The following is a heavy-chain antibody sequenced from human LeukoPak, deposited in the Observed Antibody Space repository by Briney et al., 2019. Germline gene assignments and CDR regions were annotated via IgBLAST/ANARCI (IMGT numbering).Heavy chain of an antibody. CDR1: GFTFSNYN. J-gene: IGHJ4*02. CDR3: ARRATTERGHSYGLDY. Sequence: NPGGSLRLSCAASGFTFSNYNMNWVRQAPGKAMEWVSSITSSGTYIFYADSVKGRFTISRDNAKNSLYLQMNSLRAEDTAVYYCARRATTERGHSYGLDYWGQGTLVTVSS. D-gene: IGHD5-18*01. CDR2: ITSSGTYI. V-gene: IGHV3-21*01.